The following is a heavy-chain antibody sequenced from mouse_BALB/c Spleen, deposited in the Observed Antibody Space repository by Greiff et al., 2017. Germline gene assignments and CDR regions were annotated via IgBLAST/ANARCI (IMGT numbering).Heavy chain of an antibody. V-gene: IGHV1S22*01. CDR3: TREGNYSPSDY. Sequence: LQQPGSELVRPGASVKLSCKASGYTFTSYWMHWVKQRHGQGLEWVGNIYPGSGSTNYDEKFKSKGTLTVDTSSSTAYMHLSSLTSEDSAVYYCTREGNYSPSDYWGQGTTLTVSS. CDR2: IYPGSGST. D-gene: IGHD2-1*01. J-gene: IGHJ2*01. CDR1: GYTFTSYW.